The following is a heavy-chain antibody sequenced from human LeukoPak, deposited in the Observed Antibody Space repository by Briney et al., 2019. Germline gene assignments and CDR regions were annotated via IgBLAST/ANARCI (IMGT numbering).Heavy chain of an antibody. CDR3: AKATGYGIVATIFDY. CDR1: GFTFSSYA. D-gene: IGHD5-12*01. Sequence: GGSLRLSCAASGFTFSSYAMSWVRQAPGKGLEWVSVISGSGGSTYYADSVKGRFTISRDNSKNTLYLQMNSLRAEDTAVYYCAKATGYGIVATIFDYWGQGTLVTISS. V-gene: IGHV3-23*01. J-gene: IGHJ4*02. CDR2: ISGSGGST.